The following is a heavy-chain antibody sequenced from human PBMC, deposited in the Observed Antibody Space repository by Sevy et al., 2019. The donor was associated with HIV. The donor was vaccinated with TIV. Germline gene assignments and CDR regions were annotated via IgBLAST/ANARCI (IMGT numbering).Heavy chain of an antibody. CDR3: GKDLGYSGYDYHLQYLDY. J-gene: IGHJ4*02. Sequence: GGSLRLSCAASGFTFSSYAMSWVRQAPGKGLEWVSAISGSGGSTYYADSVKGRFTISRDNSKNTLYLQMNSLRAEDTAVYYCGKDLGYSGYDYHLQYLDYWGQGTLVTVSS. V-gene: IGHV3-23*01. CDR1: GFTFSSYA. D-gene: IGHD5-12*01. CDR2: ISGSGGST.